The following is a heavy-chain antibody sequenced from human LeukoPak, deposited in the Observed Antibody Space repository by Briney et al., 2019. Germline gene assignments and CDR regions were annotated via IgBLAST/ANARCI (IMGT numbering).Heavy chain of an antibody. CDR3: ARDSTWYPIDY. D-gene: IGHD6-13*01. J-gene: IGHJ4*02. CDR1: GFTFDDYG. Sequence: GGSLRLSCAASGFTFDDYGMSWLRQAPGKGLEWGAIISYDESNEYYADSVKGRFTISRDNAKKSLYLQMNSLRAEDTAVYYCARDSTWYPIDYWGPGTLVTVSS. CDR2: ISYDESNE. V-gene: IGHV3-30*03.